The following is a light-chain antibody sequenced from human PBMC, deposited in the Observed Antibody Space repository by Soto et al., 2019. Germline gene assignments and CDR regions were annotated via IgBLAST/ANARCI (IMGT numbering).Light chain of an antibody. CDR3: CSYAGSYTYV. Sequence: QSALTQPRSVSGSLGQSVTISCTGTSSDVGGYNYVSWYQQHPGKAPKLMIYDVSERPSGVPDRFSGSKSGNTASLTISGLQAEDEADYYCCSYAGSYTYVFGTGTKLTVL. V-gene: IGLV2-11*01. J-gene: IGLJ1*01. CDR1: SSDVGGYNY. CDR2: DVS.